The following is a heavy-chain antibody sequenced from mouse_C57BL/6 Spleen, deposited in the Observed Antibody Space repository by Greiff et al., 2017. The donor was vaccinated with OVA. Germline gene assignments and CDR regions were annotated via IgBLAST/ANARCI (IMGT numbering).Heavy chain of an antibody. D-gene: IGHD4-1*01. V-gene: IGHV5-17*01. Sequence: EVMLVESGGGLVKPGGSLKLSCAASGFTFSDYGMHWVRQAPEKGLEWVAYISSGSSTIYYADTVKGRFTISRDNAKNTLFLQMTSLRSEDTAMYYCARRLTGTYYFDYWGQGTTLTVSS. CDR3: ARRLTGTYYFDY. J-gene: IGHJ2*01. CDR1: GFTFSDYG. CDR2: ISSGSSTI.